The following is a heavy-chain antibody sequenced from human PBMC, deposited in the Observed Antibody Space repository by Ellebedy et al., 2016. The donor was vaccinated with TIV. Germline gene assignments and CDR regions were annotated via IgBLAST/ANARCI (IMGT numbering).Heavy chain of an antibody. CDR3: AREVWYPAS. J-gene: IGHJ4*02. CDR1: GFTFSTYW. V-gene: IGHV3-74*01. Sequence: PGGSLILSCAASGFTFSTYWMHWVRQAPGKGLMLVSRINTDGSSTGYADSVKGRFTISRDNAKNTLYLQMNGLRAEDTAVYYCAREVWYPASWGQGTLVTVSS. D-gene: IGHD6-13*01. CDR2: INTDGSST.